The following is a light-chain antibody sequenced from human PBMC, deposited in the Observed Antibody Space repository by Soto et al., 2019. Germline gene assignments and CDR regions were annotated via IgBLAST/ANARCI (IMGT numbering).Light chain of an antibody. Sequence: DIVMTQSPDSLAVSLGERATINCKSSQSILYSSNNKNYLAWYQHKPGQPPKLLIHWASIRESGVPDRFSGSGSGKDFTLTISSLQAEDVAVYYCQQYYSRYTVGQGTKLEIK. CDR3: QQYYSRYT. V-gene: IGKV4-1*01. CDR1: QSILYSSNNKNY. CDR2: WAS. J-gene: IGKJ2*01.